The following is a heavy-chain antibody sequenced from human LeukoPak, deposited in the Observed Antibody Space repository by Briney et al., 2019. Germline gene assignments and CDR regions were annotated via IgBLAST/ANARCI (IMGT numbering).Heavy chain of an antibody. D-gene: IGHD3-10*01. V-gene: IGHV3-33*06. CDR3: AKDRVHYYYYMDV. J-gene: IGHJ6*03. CDR1: GFTFSSYG. Sequence: GGSLRLSCAASGFTFSSYGMHWVRQAPGKGLEWVAVIWYDGSNKYYADSVKGRFTISRDNSKNTLYLQMNSLRAEDTAVYYCAKDRVHYYYYMDVWGKGTTVTVSS. CDR2: IWYDGSNK.